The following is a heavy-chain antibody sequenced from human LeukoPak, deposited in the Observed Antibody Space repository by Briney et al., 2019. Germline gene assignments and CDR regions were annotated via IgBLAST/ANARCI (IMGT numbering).Heavy chain of an antibody. J-gene: IGHJ2*01. V-gene: IGHV4-61*02. CDR3: ARDRGSGYFDL. CDR1: GGPISSGSYY. D-gene: IGHD1-26*01. Sequence: SQTLSLTCTVSGGPISSGSYYWSWIRQPAGKGLEWIGRIYTSGSTNYNPSLKSRVTISVDTSKNQFSLKLSSVTAADTAVYYCARDRGSGYFDLWGRGTLVTVSS. CDR2: IYTSGST.